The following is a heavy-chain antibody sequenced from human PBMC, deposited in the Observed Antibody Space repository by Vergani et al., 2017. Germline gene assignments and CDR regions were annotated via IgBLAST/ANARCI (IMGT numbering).Heavy chain of an antibody. V-gene: IGHV4-59*01. J-gene: IGHJ6*03. Sequence: QVQLQESGPGLVKPSETLSLTCTVSGGSISSYYWSWIRQPPGKGLEWIGYIYYSGSTNYNPSLKSRVTISVGTSKNQFSLKLSSVTAADTAVYYCARVLTLYGTPDYYYMDVWGKGTTVTVSS. CDR3: ARVLTLYGTPDYYYMDV. D-gene: IGHD1-14*01. CDR1: GGSISSYY. CDR2: IYYSGST.